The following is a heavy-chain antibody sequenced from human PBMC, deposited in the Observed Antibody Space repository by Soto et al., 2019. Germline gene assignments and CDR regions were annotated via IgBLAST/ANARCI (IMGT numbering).Heavy chain of an antibody. CDR3: TGDDPIQLWSPPDH. D-gene: IGHD5-18*01. Sequence: GGSLRLSCAASGFIFSDAWMSWVRQAPGKGLEWVGRIRANKAGGTTDYAASVKGRCTVSRDDSKKTLYLQMNRLKPEDPAVYYCTGDDPIQLWSPPDHWGQGTLVTVSS. V-gene: IGHV3-15*01. CDR1: GFIFSDAW. CDR2: IRANKAGGTT. J-gene: IGHJ4*02.